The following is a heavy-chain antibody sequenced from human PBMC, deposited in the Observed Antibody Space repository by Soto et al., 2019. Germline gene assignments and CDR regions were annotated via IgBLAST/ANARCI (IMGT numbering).Heavy chain of an antibody. V-gene: IGHV1-69*06. CDR1: GRTFSSYA. D-gene: IGHD5-18*01. CDR2: IIPIFGTA. J-gene: IGHJ3*02. CDR3: ARDQSLGDTAMCDAFDI. Sequence: SGKVSCKASGRTFSSYAISWLLQSPLQVLEWMGWIIPIFGTANYAQNFQGRVTITADKSTSTAYMELSSLRSEDTAVYYCARDQSLGDTAMCDAFDIWGQGTMVTVSS.